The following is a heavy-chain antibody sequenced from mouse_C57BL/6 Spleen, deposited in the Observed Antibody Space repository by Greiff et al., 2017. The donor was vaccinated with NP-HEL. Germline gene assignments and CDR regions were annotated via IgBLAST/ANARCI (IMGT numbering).Heavy chain of an antibody. D-gene: IGHD1-1*01. CDR3: ARRGYYYGSYWYFDV. CDR2: IYPRDGST. J-gene: IGHJ1*03. CDR1: GYTFTSYD. Sequence: QVQLQQSGPKLVKPGASVKLSCKASGYTFTSYDINWVKQRPGQGLEWIGWIYPRDGSTKYNEKFKGKATLTVDTSSSTAYMELHSLTSEDSAVYCCARRGYYYGSYWYFDVWGTGTTVTVSS. V-gene: IGHV1-85*01.